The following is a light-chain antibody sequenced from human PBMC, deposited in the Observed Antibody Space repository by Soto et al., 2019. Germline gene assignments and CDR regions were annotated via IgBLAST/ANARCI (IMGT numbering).Light chain of an antibody. CDR3: QQYNSYWT. CDR1: QSISSW. CDR2: DAS. V-gene: IGKV1-5*01. Sequence: DIQMTQSPSTLSASVGDRVAITCRASQSISSWWAWYQQKPGKAPKLLIYDASSLERGVPSRFSGSGSGTEFTLTISSLQPDDFATYYCQQYNSYWTFGQGTKVEIK. J-gene: IGKJ1*01.